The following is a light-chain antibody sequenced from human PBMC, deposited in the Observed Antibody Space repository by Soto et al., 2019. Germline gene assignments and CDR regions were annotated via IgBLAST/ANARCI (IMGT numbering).Light chain of an antibody. CDR2: DAS. J-gene: IGKJ3*01. CDR1: QSVRSY. CDR3: QQRSNWPPVT. V-gene: IGKV3-11*01. Sequence: EIVLTQSPATLSLSPGERATLSCRASQSVRSYLAWYQQKPGQAPRLLIYDASNRATGIPARFSGSGSGTDFTLTISSLKPEDFAVYYCQQRSNWPPVTFGPGTKVDIK.